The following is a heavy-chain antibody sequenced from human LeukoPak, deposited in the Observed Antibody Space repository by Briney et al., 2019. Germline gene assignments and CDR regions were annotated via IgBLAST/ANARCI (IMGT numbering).Heavy chain of an antibody. D-gene: IGHD5-18*01. CDR1: GGSISSYY. Sequence: PSETPSLTCTVSGGSISSYYWSWIRQPPGKGLEWIGYIYYSGSTNYNPSLKSRVTISVDTSKNQFSLKLSSVTAADTAVYYCARSRTAMVNDAFDIWGQGTMVTVSS. J-gene: IGHJ3*02. CDR2: IYYSGST. V-gene: IGHV4-59*01. CDR3: ARSRTAMVNDAFDI.